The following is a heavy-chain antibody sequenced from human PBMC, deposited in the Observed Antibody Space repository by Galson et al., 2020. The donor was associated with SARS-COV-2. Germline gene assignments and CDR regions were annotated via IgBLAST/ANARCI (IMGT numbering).Heavy chain of an antibody. CDR3: AREDYGDYNVDIAVWYY. D-gene: IGHD4-17*01. V-gene: IGHV3-30*04. CDR1: GFTFSSYA. Sequence: GGSLRLSCAASGFTFSSYAMHWVRQAPGKGLEWVAVISYDGSNKYYADSVKGRFTISRDNSKNTLYLQMNSLRAEDTAVYYCAREDYGDYNVDIAVWYYWGQGTLVTVSS. J-gene: IGHJ4*02. CDR2: ISYDGSNK.